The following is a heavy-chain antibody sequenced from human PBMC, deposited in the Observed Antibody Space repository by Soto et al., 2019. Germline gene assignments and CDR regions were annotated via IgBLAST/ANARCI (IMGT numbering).Heavy chain of an antibody. CDR3: ARDGGRIAAPGYHGYYYYGMDV. D-gene: IGHD6-13*01. CDR1: GGTFSSYA. V-gene: IGHV1-69*13. CDR2: IIPIFGTA. Sequence: SVKVSCKASGGTFSSYAISWVRQAPGQGLEWMGGIIPIFGTANYAQKFQGRVTITADESTSTAYMELSSLRSEDTAVYYCARDGGRIAAPGYHGYYYYGMDVWGQGTTVTVSS. J-gene: IGHJ6*02.